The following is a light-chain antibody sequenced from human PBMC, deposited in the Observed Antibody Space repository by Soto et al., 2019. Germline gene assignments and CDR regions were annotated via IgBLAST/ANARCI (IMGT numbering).Light chain of an antibody. Sequence: EIVMTQSPATVSLSPGERATLSCRASQSLSKSLVWYQQKPGQAPRLLIYGASTRATGLPARFSGSGSGTEFTLTISSLQSEDFAVYYCQQYNNWPRTFGQGTKVDIK. CDR1: QSLSKS. CDR3: QQYNNWPRT. CDR2: GAS. J-gene: IGKJ1*01. V-gene: IGKV3-15*01.